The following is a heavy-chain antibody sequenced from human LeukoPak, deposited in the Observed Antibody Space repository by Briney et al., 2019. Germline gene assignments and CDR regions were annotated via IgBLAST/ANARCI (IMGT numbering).Heavy chain of an antibody. V-gene: IGHV1-8*01. Sequence: VVSVKVSCKASGYTFTSYDINWVRQATGQGLEWMGWMNPNSGNTGYAQKFQGRVTMTRNTSISTAYMELSSLRSEDTAVYYCARGYRGSYYGYYYYYMDVWGKGTTVTVSS. J-gene: IGHJ6*03. CDR3: ARGYRGSYYGYYYYYMDV. CDR2: MNPNSGNT. CDR1: GYTFTSYD. D-gene: IGHD1-26*01.